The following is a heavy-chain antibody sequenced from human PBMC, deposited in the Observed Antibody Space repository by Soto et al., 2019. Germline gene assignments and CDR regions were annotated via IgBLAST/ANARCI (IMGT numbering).Heavy chain of an antibody. CDR1: GGSFSGYD. CDR3: VACHYGDCPRY. V-gene: IGHV4-34*01. D-gene: IGHD4-17*01. Sequence: SETLSLTCAVYGGSFSGYDCSWVRQSPRKGLEWIGEINHSGSTNYNPSLKSRLTISVDTSKNQFSLKLSSVTAADTALYYCVACHYGDCPRYLGQGSLVTVSS. J-gene: IGHJ4*02. CDR2: INHSGST.